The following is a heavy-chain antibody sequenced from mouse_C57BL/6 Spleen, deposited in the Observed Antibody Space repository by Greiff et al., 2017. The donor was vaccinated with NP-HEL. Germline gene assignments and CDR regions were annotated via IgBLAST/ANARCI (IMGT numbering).Heavy chain of an antibody. J-gene: IGHJ2*01. V-gene: IGHV1-64*01. CDR3: ARYYSNSDYFDY. CDR2: IHPNSGST. CDR1: GYTFTSYW. Sequence: QVQLQQPGAELVKPGASVKLSCKASGYTFTSYWMHWVKQRPGQGLEWIGMIHPNSGSTNYNEKFKSKATLTVDKSSSTAYMQLSSLTSEDSAVYYWARYYSNSDYFDYWGQGTTLTVSS. D-gene: IGHD2-5*01.